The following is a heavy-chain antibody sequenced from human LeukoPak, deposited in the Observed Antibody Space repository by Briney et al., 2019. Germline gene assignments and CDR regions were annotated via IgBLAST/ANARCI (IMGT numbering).Heavy chain of an antibody. CDR2: ISGSGGST. Sequence: PGGSLRLSCAASGFTFSSYAMSWVRQAPGKGLEWASAISGSGGSTYYADSVKGRFTISRDDSKNTLYLQMNSLRAEDTAVYYCARSDVVAATPFDYWGQGTLVTVSS. V-gene: IGHV3-23*01. CDR1: GFTFSSYA. CDR3: ARSDVVAATPFDY. D-gene: IGHD2-15*01. J-gene: IGHJ4*02.